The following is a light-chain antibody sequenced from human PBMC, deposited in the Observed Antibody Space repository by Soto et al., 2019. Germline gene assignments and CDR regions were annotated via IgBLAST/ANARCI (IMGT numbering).Light chain of an antibody. CDR3: QQYQNWPPLT. CDR2: AAS. Sequence: EIVMTQSPATLSVSPGERATLSCRASQSVKTNLAWYQQKPGQAPRLLIYAASTRATGIPARFSGSGSGTEFTLTISSLQSEDLAVYYCQQYQNWPPLTFGGGTKVEIK. J-gene: IGKJ4*01. V-gene: IGKV3-15*01. CDR1: QSVKTN.